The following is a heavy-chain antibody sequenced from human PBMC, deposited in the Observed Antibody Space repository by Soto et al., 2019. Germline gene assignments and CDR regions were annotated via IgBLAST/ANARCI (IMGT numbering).Heavy chain of an antibody. Sequence: QVQLQESGPGQVKPSETLSLTCTVSGGSIRSYYWSWIRQPPGKGLEWVGYIYDIGSTDYNPSLKSRVIISGATSKNQFSLKLSSVTAADTAIYYCARHLTYGGPDFEYWGQETLVTVSS. J-gene: IGHJ4*02. CDR1: GGSIRSYY. CDR3: ARHLTYGGPDFEY. D-gene: IGHD4-17*01. V-gene: IGHV4-59*08. CDR2: IYDIGST.